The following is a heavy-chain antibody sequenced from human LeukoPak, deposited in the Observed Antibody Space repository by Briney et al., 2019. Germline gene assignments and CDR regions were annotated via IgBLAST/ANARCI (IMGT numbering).Heavy chain of an antibody. CDR1: GYSISSGYY. Sequence: SETLSLTCAVSGYSISSGYYWGWIRQPPGKGLEWFGSIYHSGSTYYNPSLKSRVTISVDTPKNQFSLKLSSVTAADTAVYYCARTWLQADFDYWGQGTLVTVSS. V-gene: IGHV4-38-2*01. J-gene: IGHJ4*02. D-gene: IGHD5-24*01. CDR3: ARTWLQADFDY. CDR2: IYHSGST.